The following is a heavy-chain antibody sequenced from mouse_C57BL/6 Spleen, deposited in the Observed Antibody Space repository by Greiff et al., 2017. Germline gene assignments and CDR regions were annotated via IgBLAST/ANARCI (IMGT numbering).Heavy chain of an antibody. Sequence: QVHVKQSGAELVKPGASVKMSCKASGYTFTSYWITWVKQRPGQGLEWIGDIYPGSGSTNYNEKFKSKATLTVDTSSSTAYMQLSSLTSEDSAVYYCAREAVDYWGQGTTLTVSS. CDR1: GYTFTSYW. CDR3: AREAVDY. CDR2: IYPGSGST. J-gene: IGHJ2*01. V-gene: IGHV1-55*01.